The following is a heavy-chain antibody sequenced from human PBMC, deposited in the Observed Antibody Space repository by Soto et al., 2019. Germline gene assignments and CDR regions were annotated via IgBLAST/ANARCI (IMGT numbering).Heavy chain of an antibody. V-gene: IGHV4-39*01. D-gene: IGHD2-2*01. CDR1: GGSISSSSYY. CDR2: IYYSGST. Sequence: SETLSLTCTVSGGSISSSSYYWGWIRQPPGKGLEWIGSIYYSGSTYYNPSLKGPVTISVDTSKNQFSLKLSSVTAADTAVYYCARHQIVVVPAAKGVWFDPWGQGTLVTVSS. CDR3: ARHQIVVVPAAKGVWFDP. J-gene: IGHJ5*02.